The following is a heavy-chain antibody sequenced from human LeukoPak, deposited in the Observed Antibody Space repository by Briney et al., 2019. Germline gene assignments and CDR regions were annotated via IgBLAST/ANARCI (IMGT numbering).Heavy chain of an antibody. CDR1: GYTLTELA. J-gene: IGHJ4*02. D-gene: IGHD2-21*01. CDR3: ATPLGPLGLIPYYFDY. V-gene: IGHV1-24*01. CDR2: FDPEKGET. Sequence: ASVKVSCKVSGYTLTELAMHWVRQAPGKGLEWIGGFDPEKGETIYTQQLQGRLTMTEDTSTDTAYMELSSLTSEYTAVYYCATPLGPLGLIPYYFDYWGQGTLVTVSS.